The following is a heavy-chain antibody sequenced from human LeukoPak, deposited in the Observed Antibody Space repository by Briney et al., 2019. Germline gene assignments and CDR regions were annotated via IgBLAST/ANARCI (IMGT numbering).Heavy chain of an antibody. D-gene: IGHD2-15*01. J-gene: IGHJ5*02. Sequence: PGGSLRLSCAASGFTFSSYWMSWVRQAPGKGLEWVANINQDGNEKYYVDSVKGRFTISRDNAKNSLYLQMNSLRAEDTAVYYCAREGCSGGSCYHNWFDPWGQGTLVTVSS. V-gene: IGHV3-7*01. CDR2: INQDGNEK. CDR1: GFTFSSYW. CDR3: AREGCSGGSCYHNWFDP.